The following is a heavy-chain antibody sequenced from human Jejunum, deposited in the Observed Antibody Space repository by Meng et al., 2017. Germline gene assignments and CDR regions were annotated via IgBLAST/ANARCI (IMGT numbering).Heavy chain of an antibody. D-gene: IGHD5-24*01. V-gene: IGHV1-3*01. CDR1: GYTFSYYA. CDR3: ARVEGDGYNYSYYYYGMDV. Sequence: ASVKVPCKASGYTFSYYAMHWVRQAPGQRPEWMGWINADSGNTKYSRNLQGRVTITRDTSTNTVYMELRSLRSEDTAIYYCARVEGDGYNYSYYYYGMDVWGQGTTVTVSS. CDR2: INADSGNT. J-gene: IGHJ6*02.